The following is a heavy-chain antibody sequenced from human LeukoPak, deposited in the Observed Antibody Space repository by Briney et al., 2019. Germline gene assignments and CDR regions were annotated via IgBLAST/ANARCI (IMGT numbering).Heavy chain of an antibody. CDR3: ARSPPVTATDAFDI. V-gene: IGHV3-53*01. CDR2: IYSGGST. J-gene: IGHJ3*02. Sequence: GGSLRLSCAASGFNVSSNYMSWVRQAPGKGLEWVSVIYSGGSTYYADSVKGRFTISRDNSKNTLYLQMNSLRAEDTAVYYCARSPPVTATDAFDIWGQGTMVTVSS. D-gene: IGHD2-21*02. CDR1: GFNVSSNY.